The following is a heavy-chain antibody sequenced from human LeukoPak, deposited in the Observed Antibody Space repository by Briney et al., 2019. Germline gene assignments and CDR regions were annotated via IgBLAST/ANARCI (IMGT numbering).Heavy chain of an antibody. J-gene: IGHJ4*02. V-gene: IGHV3-23*01. D-gene: IGHD4-17*01. CDR3: AKELTTERTPGVDS. CDR1: GFTFSSYS. CDR2: ICGSGDTT. Sequence: PGGSLRLSCAASGFTFSSYSMSWVRKGPGTGVEWVSAICGSGDTTFYADSVKSRFSISRDNSKNTLFLQVNSLRVEDTAVYFCAKELTTERTPGVDSWGQGTLVTVSS.